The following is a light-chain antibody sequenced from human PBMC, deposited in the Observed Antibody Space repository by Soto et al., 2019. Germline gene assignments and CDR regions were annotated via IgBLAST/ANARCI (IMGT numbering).Light chain of an antibody. CDR3: QQRSNWPIT. J-gene: IGKJ5*01. CDR2: DAS. Sequence: EIVLTQSPATLSLSPGEGATLSCRASQSVSTYLAWYRQKPAQAPRLLIYDASNRATGIPARFSGSGSGTDFTLTISSLEPEDFAVYYCQQRSNWPITFGQGTRLEIK. V-gene: IGKV3-11*01. CDR1: QSVSTY.